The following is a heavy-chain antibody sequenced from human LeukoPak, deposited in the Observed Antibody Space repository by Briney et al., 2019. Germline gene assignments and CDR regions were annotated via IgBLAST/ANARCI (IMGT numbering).Heavy chain of an antibody. Sequence: GGSLRLSCAASGFTFSSYDMHWVCQATGKGLEWVSAIGTAGDTYYPGSVKGRFTISRENAKNTLYLQMNSLRAEDTAVYYCARVGEDSSSWAYYYYYYMDVWGKGTTVTVSS. CDR2: IGTAGDT. D-gene: IGHD6-13*01. CDR3: ARVGEDSSSWAYYYYYYMDV. CDR1: GFTFSSYD. J-gene: IGHJ6*03. V-gene: IGHV3-13*01.